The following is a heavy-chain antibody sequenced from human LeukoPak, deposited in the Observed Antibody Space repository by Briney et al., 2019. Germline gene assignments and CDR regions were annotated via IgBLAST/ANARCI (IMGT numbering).Heavy chain of an antibody. Sequence: SETLSLTCTVSGGSVSSGSYYWSWIRQPPGKGLEWIGYIYYSGSTNYNPSLKSRVTISVDTSKNQFSLKLSSVTAADTAVYYCARQYESWFDPWGQGTLVTVSS. CDR2: IYYSGST. J-gene: IGHJ5*02. D-gene: IGHD3-3*01. CDR3: ARQYESWFDP. V-gene: IGHV4-61*01. CDR1: GGSVSSGSYY.